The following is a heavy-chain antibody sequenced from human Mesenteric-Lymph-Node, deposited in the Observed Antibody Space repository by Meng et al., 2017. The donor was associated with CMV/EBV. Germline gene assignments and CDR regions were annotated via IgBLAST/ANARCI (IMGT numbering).Heavy chain of an antibody. D-gene: IGHD1-1*01. CDR2: VNPANGYT. CDR1: GYIFTSYI. CDR3: ARGGTTGAMLY. V-gene: IGHV1-3*03. J-gene: IGHJ4*02. Sequence: SCKASGYIFTSYILHWVRQAPGQSLEFLGWVNPANGYTKYSQEFQGRVTLTRDTSATTAYMEMNNLTPEDVAVYFCARGGTTGAMLYWGQGTLVTVSS.